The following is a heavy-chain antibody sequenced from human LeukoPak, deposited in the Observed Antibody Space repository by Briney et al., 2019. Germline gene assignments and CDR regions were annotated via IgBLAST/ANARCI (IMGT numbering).Heavy chain of an antibody. CDR1: GFTFSSYA. Sequence: GGSLRLSCAASGFTFSSYAMSWVRQAPGKGLEWVSAISGSGGSTYYADSVKGRFTISRDNSKNTLYLQMNSLRAEDTAVYYCAKGGDYDFWSGARYYYYGMDVWGQGTTVTVSS. V-gene: IGHV3-23*01. J-gene: IGHJ6*02. CDR2: ISGSGGST. D-gene: IGHD3-3*01. CDR3: AKGGDYDFWSGARYYYYGMDV.